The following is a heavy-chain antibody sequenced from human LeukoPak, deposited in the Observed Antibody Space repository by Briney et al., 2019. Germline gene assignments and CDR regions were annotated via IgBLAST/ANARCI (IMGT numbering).Heavy chain of an antibody. CDR1: GFTFSSYA. Sequence: PGGSLRLSCAASGFTFSSYAMSWVRQAPGKGLEWVSAISDSGGSTYYADSVKGRFTISRDNSKNTLYLQMNSLRAEDTAVYYCLGSGYYPRRVDYWGQGTLVTVSS. J-gene: IGHJ4*02. CDR3: LGSGYYPRRVDY. V-gene: IGHV3-23*01. D-gene: IGHD3-22*01. CDR2: ISDSGGST.